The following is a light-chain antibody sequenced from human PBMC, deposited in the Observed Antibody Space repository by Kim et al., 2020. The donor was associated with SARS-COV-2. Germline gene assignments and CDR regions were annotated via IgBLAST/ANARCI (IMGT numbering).Light chain of an antibody. V-gene: IGKV6D-21*02. CDR2: YAS. CDR1: KGIGDS. CDR3: HQSNTLPRT. J-gene: IGKJ1*01. Sequence: VTPKEKVTITCRASKGIGDSIHWYQQKPDQSPKLLIKYASQSVSGVHSRFSGSGSGTDFTLTINGLEAEDAAAYYCHQSNTLPRTFGQGTKVDIK.